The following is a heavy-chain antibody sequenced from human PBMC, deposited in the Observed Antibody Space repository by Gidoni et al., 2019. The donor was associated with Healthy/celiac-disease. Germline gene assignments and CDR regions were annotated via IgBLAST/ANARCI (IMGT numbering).Heavy chain of an antibody. CDR3: ARGDCSTTSCSYYYYGMDV. D-gene: IGHD2-2*01. J-gene: IGHJ6*02. Sequence: VQLQESGPGLVKPSETLSLTCTVSGGSSSSYHWSWIRQPAGKGLEWIGRIYTSGSTNYNPSLKSRVTMSVNTSKKQLSLKLTSVTAADTAVYYGARGDCSTTSCSYYYYGMDVWGQGTTVTVSS. V-gene: IGHV4-4*07. CDR1: GGSSSSYH. CDR2: IYTSGST.